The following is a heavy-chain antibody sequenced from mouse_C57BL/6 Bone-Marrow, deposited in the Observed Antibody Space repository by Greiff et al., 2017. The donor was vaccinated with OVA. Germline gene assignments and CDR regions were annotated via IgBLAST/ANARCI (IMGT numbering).Heavy chain of an antibody. Sequence: VQLQQSGAELVKPGASVKLSCTASGFNITDYYMHWVKQRTEQGLEWIGRIDPEDGETKYAPKFQGKATITADTSSNTAYLQLSSLTSEDAAVYYAAPGDGSSYTDYWGQGTTLTVSS. CDR1: GFNITDYY. CDR2: IDPEDGET. D-gene: IGHD1-1*01. CDR3: APGDGSSYTDY. J-gene: IGHJ2*01. V-gene: IGHV14-2*01.